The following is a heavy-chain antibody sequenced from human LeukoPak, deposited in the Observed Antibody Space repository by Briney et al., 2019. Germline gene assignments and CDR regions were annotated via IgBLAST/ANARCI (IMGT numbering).Heavy chain of an antibody. CDR1: GMTFSTYW. CDR3: VKGLVQTTMSYSVDY. D-gene: IGHD1-1*01. Sequence: GGSLRLSCAASGMTFSTYWMTWVRQAPGKGLEWVANIKQDGSEEYYADSVKGRFTISRDNSKNTVYLQMNSLRAEDTAVYYCVKGLVQTTMSYSVDYWGQGALVTVSS. J-gene: IGHJ4*02. CDR2: IKQDGSEE. V-gene: IGHV3-7*01.